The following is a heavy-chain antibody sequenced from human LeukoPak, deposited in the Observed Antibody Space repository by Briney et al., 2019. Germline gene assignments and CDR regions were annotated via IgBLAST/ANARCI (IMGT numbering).Heavy chain of an antibody. D-gene: IGHD3-3*01. V-gene: IGHV3-74*01. Sequence: PGGSLRLSCAAFGFTFSSYWMHWVRQAPGKGLVWVSRINSDGSSTSYADSVKGRFTISRDNAKNTLYLQMNSLRAEDTAVYYCARVGRVWSGSYPRYYYYYMDVWGKGTTVTVSS. J-gene: IGHJ6*03. CDR3: ARVGRVWSGSYPRYYYYYMDV. CDR2: INSDGSST. CDR1: GFTFSSYW.